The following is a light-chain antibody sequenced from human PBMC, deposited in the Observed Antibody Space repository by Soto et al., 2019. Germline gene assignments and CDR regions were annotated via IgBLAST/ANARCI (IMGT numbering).Light chain of an antibody. Sequence: DIVMTQSADSLSVSLGERATINFNSSQSFFSNSNNKKYLAWYQQKPGQPPKLLIHWASIRESGVPDRFSGSGSGTDFTLTINSLQAEDVAVYYCQQYYSTPWTFGQGTKVDI. CDR1: QSFFSNSNNKKY. V-gene: IGKV4-1*01. CDR2: WAS. CDR3: QQYYSTPWT. J-gene: IGKJ1*01.